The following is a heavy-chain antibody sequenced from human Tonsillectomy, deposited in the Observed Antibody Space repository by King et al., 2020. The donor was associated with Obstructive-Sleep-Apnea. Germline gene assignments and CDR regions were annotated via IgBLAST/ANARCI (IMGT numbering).Heavy chain of an antibody. CDR1: GFTFSTYA. Sequence: VQLVESGGGVVQPGRSLRLSCAASGFTFSTYAMHWVRQAPGKGLEWVAVISYDGSNKYYADSVKGRFTISRDNSKNTLYLQLNSLRPEYTAVYYCARESLHNWFDPWGQGTLVTVSS. CDR3: ARESLHNWFDP. J-gene: IGHJ5*02. V-gene: IGHV3-30-3*01. CDR2: ISYDGSNK.